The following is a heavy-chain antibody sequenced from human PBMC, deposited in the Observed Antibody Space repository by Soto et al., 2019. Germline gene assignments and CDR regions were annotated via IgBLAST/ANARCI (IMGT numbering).Heavy chain of an antibody. D-gene: IGHD3-16*01. J-gene: IGHJ6*02. CDR3: ARDSRVSTMGFYYSAMDG. CDR2: ITGSGSKL. CDR1: GFPFSSYA. Sequence: GGSLSLSCTASGFPFSSYAMSWIRQAPGKGLEWVSIITGSGSKLHYADSRKGRYTISRDTSKDTLYLGIHSLRAEDTAVFYCARDSRVSTMGFYYSAMDGWGQGTTVTV. V-gene: IGHV3-23*01.